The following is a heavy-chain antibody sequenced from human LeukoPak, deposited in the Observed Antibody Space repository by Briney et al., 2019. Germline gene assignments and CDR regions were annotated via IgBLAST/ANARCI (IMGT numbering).Heavy chain of an antibody. V-gene: IGHV3-43D*03. CDR3: AKSHGHSSSWLLFDY. CDR1: GFTFDDYA. J-gene: IGHJ4*02. D-gene: IGHD6-13*01. CDR2: ISWDGGST. Sequence: GGSLRLSCAASGFTFDDYAMYWVRQAQGKGLELVSLISWDGGSTYYADSVKGRFTISRDNSKNSLYLQMNSLRAEDTALYYCAKSHGHSSSWLLFDYWGQGTLVTVSS.